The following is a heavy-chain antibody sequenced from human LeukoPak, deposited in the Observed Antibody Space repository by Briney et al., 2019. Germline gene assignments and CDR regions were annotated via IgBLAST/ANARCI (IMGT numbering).Heavy chain of an antibody. J-gene: IGHJ5*02. CDR1: GFTFSSYG. D-gene: IGHD1-7*01. V-gene: IGHV3-30*03. CDR2: ISSDGSID. CDR3: TREGMGTTFSAWFDP. Sequence: GGSLRLSCAASGFTFSSYGMHWVRQAPGKGLEWVAVISSDGSIDYYADSVRGRFTVSRDNSKNTMYLQVNSLRAEDTAVYYCTREGMGTTFSAWFDPWGRGTLVTVSS.